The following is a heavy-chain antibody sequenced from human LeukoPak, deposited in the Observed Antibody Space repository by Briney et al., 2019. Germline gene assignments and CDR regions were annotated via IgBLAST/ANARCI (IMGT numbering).Heavy chain of an antibody. Sequence: ASVKVSCKASGYTFTSYALNWVRQAPGQGLEWMGWINPNSGGTNYAQKFQGRVTMTRDTSISTAYMELSRLRSDDTAVYYCARRAYSTLYYYYYMDVWGKGTTVTISS. CDR1: GYTFTSYA. V-gene: IGHV1-2*02. J-gene: IGHJ6*03. D-gene: IGHD6-13*01. CDR3: ARRAYSTLYYYYYMDV. CDR2: INPNSGGT.